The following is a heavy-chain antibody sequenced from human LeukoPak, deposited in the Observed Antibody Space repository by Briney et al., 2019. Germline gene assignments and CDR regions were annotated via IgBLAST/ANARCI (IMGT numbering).Heavy chain of an antibody. D-gene: IGHD6-19*01. Sequence: GGSLRLTCAASGFTFDDYAMHWVRQAPGKGLEWVSLISWDGGSSYYADSVKGRFTISRDNSKNSLYLQMNSLRAEDTALYYCAKDSVAVTGTGNIDYWGQGTLVTVSS. V-gene: IGHV3-43D*03. J-gene: IGHJ4*02. CDR3: AKDSVAVTGTGNIDY. CDR2: ISWDGGSS. CDR1: GFTFDDYA.